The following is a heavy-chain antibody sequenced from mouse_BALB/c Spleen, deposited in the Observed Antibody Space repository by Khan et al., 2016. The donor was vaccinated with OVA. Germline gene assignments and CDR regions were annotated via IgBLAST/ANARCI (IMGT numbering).Heavy chain of an antibody. D-gene: IGHD2-12*01. J-gene: IGHJ3*01. CDR3: AGRHSNDAWFAY. Sequence: EVELVESGGGLVQPGGSRKLSCAASGFTFSSFGMHWVRQAPEKGLEWVAYISSGSNTIYYADTVKGRFTISRDNPKNTLFLQMTSLRSEDSAMYYCAGRHSNDAWFAYWGQGTLVTVSA. V-gene: IGHV5-17*02. CDR1: GFTFSSFG. CDR2: ISSGSNTI.